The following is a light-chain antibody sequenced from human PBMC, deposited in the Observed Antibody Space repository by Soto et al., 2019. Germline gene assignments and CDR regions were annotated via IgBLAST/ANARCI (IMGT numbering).Light chain of an antibody. CDR1: SSDIGGYNS. V-gene: IGLV2-8*01. CDR3: SSYTDTKSLV. J-gene: IGLJ1*01. CDR2: DVT. Sequence: QSVLTQSPSASGSPGQSVTISCTGTSSDIGGYNSVSWYQQHPGKAPKVMIYDVTKRPSGVPDRFSGSKSGNTASLTVSALQAEDEADYYCSSYTDTKSLVFGTG.